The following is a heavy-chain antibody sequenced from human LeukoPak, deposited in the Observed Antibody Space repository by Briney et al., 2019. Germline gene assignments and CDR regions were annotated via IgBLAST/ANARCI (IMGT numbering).Heavy chain of an antibody. J-gene: IGHJ3*02. D-gene: IGHD2-15*01. CDR2: FYYSGST. CDR1: GGSISSYY. CDR3: ARDSFYCSGGSCYDAFDI. V-gene: IGHV4-59*01. Sequence: SETLSLTCTVSGGSISSYYWSWIRQPPGKGLEWIGYFYYSGSTNYNPSLKSRVTISVDTSKNQFSLKLSSVTAADTAVYHCARDSFYCSGGSCYDAFDIWGQGTMVTVSS.